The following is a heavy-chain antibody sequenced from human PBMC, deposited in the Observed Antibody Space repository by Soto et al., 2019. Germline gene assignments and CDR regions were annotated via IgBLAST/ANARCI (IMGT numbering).Heavy chain of an antibody. Sequence: EVQLVESGGGLVQPGDSLKLSCAGLGFNFSGSALHWVRQPSGKGLEWVGRIRTRSKKFATSYATSVRGRFSLSRDDSKNTAFLQMNSLRDDDTGVYFCTGRGVVSLQDIGGQGTLFTVSS. V-gene: IGHV3-73*01. CDR3: TGRGVVSLQDI. CDR1: GFNFSGSA. D-gene: IGHD2-21*02. J-gene: IGHJ4*02. CDR2: IRTRSKKFAT.